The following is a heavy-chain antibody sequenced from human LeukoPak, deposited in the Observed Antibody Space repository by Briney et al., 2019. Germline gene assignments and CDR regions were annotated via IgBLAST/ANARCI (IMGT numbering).Heavy chain of an antibody. J-gene: IGHJ3*02. V-gene: IGHV3-30-3*01. CDR1: GFTFSSYA. CDR3: AREGFLDAFDI. CDR2: ISYDASNE. Sequence: PGGPLRLSCAASGFTFSSYAMHWVRQAPGKGPEWVAAISYDASNEYYTDSVRGRFTISRDNSKNTMYLQLNSLRAEDTAVYYCAREGFLDAFDIWGQGTLVTVSS.